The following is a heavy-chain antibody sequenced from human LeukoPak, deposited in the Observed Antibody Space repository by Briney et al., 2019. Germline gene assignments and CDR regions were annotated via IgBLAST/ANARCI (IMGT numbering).Heavy chain of an antibody. CDR2: INHSGST. D-gene: IGHD3/OR15-3a*01. J-gene: IGHJ5*02. Sequence: SETLSLTCAVYGGSFSGYYWSWIRQPPGKGLEWIGEINHSGSTNHNPSLKSRVTISVDTSKNQFSLKLNSVTAADTAVYYCARASPLGLNWFDPWGQGTLVTVSS. CDR3: ARASPLGLNWFDP. V-gene: IGHV4-34*01. CDR1: GGSFSGYY.